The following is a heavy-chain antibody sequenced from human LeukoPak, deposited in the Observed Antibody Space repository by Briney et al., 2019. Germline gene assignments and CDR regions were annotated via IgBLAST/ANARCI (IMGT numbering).Heavy chain of an antibody. J-gene: IGHJ4*02. Sequence: SPGGSLRLSCAAPGFTFSSYWMNWVRQAPGKGLEWVGRIKSKIDGGTTDYAAPVKGRFTISRDDSKNTLSLQMNSLKTEDTAVYYCTTTVYGSGYYFDYWGQGTLVTVSS. CDR3: TTTVYGSGYYFDY. D-gene: IGHD3-10*01. CDR2: IKSKIDGGTT. V-gene: IGHV3-15*01. CDR1: GFTFSSYW.